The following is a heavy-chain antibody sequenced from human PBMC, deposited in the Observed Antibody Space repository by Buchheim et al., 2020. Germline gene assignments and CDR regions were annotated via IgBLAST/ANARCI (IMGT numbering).Heavy chain of an antibody. J-gene: IGHJ1*01. V-gene: IGHV3-30-3*01. CDR3: AREKRGAAGTPGRGFQH. CDR2: ISYDGSNK. D-gene: IGHD6-13*01. Sequence: QVQLVESGGGVVQPGRSLRLSCAASGFTFSSYAMHWVRQAPGKGLEWVAVISYDGSNKYYADSVKGRFTISRDNSKNTLYLQMNSLRAEDTAVYYCAREKRGAAGTPGRGFQHWGQGTL. CDR1: GFTFSSYA.